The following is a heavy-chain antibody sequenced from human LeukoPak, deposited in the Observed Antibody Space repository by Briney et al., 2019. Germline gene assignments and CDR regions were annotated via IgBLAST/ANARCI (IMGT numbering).Heavy chain of an antibody. V-gene: IGHV4-34*01. D-gene: IGHD3-22*01. Sequence: SETLSLTCAVYGWSFSGYYWSWIRQPPGKGLEWIGEINHSGSTNYNPSLKSRVTISVDTSKNQFSLKLSSVTAADTAVYYCARGVRYYDSSGYYRSYWLDPWGQGTLVTVSS. CDR3: ARGVRYYDSSGYYRSYWLDP. CDR2: INHSGST. CDR1: GWSFSGYY. J-gene: IGHJ5*02.